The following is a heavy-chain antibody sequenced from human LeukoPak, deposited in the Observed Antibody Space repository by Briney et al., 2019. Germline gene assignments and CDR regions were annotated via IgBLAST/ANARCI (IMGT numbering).Heavy chain of an antibody. CDR1: GDSISSYY. CDR2: IDISGTT. V-gene: IGHV4-4*08. Sequence: PSETLSLTCSVSGDSISSYYWSWMRQTPVKGLEWIGCIDISGTTIYNPSLKSRVTISVDTSKNQFSLKLSSVTAADTAVYYCARGYFDTSGYSNPFDHWGQGTLVTVSS. J-gene: IGHJ4*02. D-gene: IGHD3-22*01. CDR3: ARGYFDTSGYSNPFDH.